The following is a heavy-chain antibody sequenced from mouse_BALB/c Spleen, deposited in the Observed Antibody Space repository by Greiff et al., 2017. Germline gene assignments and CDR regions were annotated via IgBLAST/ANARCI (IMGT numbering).Heavy chain of an antibody. CDR1: GFTFSSFG. D-gene: IGHD4-1*01. CDR2: ISSGSSTI. Sequence: EVKLVESGGGLVKPGGSRKLSCAASGFTFSSFGMHWVRQAPEKGLEWVAYISSGSSTIYYADTVKGRFTISRDNPKNTLFLQMTSLRSEDTAMYYCAREGLGYAMDYWGQGTSVTVSS. CDR3: AREGLGYAMDY. J-gene: IGHJ4*01. V-gene: IGHV5-17*02.